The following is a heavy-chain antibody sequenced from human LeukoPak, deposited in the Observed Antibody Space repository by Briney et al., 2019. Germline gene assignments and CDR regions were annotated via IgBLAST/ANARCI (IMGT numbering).Heavy chain of an antibody. CDR1: GFTFSSCS. CDR3: ARDGGYYYDVYYLDY. D-gene: IGHD3-22*01. V-gene: IGHV3-21*01. CDR2: ISRSGTYI. J-gene: IGHJ4*02. Sequence: GGSLRLSCAASGFTFSSCSMNWVRQAPGKGLEWVSSISRSGTYISYADSVKGRFTISRDNAKNSLYLQMNSLRAEAAGVYYCARDGGYYYDVYYLDYWGQGTLVTVSS.